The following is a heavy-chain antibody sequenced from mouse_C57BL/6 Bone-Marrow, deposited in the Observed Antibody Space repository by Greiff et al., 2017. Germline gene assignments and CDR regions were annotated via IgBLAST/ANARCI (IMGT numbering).Heavy chain of an antibody. J-gene: IGHJ1*03. CDR3: ARDWTVVALCWYFDV. Sequence: EVQVVESGGGLVKPGGSLKLSCAASGFTFSSYAMSWVRQTPEKRLEWVATISDGGSYTYYPDNVKGRFTLSRDNAKNNLYLQMSHLKSEDTAMYYCARDWTVVALCWYFDVWGTGTTVTVSS. CDR1: GFTFSSYA. CDR2: ISDGGSYT. D-gene: IGHD1-1*01. V-gene: IGHV5-4*01.